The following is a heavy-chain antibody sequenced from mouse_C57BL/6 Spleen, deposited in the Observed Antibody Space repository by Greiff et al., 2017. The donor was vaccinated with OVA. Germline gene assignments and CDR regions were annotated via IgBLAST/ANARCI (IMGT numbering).Heavy chain of an antibody. CDR3: ARKDSNYGFAY. Sequence: EVMLVESGGGLVKPGGSLKLSCAASGFTFSDYGMHWVRQAPEKGLEWVAYISSGSSTIYYADTVKGRFTISRDNAKNTLFLQMTSLRSEDTAMYYCARKDSNYGFAYWGQGTLVTVSA. D-gene: IGHD2-5*01. CDR2: ISSGSSTI. J-gene: IGHJ3*01. CDR1: GFTFSDYG. V-gene: IGHV5-17*01.